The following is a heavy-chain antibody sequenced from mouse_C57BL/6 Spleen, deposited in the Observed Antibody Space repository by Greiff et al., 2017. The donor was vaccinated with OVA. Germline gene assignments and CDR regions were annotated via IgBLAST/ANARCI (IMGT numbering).Heavy chain of an antibody. Sequence: EVQLQQSGPELVKPGASVKISCKASGYTFTDYYMNWVKQSHGKSLEWIGDINPNNGGTSYNQKFKGKATLTVDKSSSTAYMELRSLTSEDSSVDYCARHDGYYYYAMDYWGQGTSVTVSS. V-gene: IGHV1-26*01. D-gene: IGHD2-3*01. CDR1: GYTFTDYY. CDR3: ARHDGYYYYAMDY. CDR2: INPNNGGT. J-gene: IGHJ4*01.